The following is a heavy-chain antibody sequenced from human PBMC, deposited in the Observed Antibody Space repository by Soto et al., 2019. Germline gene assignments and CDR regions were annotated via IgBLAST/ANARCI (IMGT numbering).Heavy chain of an antibody. CDR3: ARDGYYDSGSYGMDV. Sequence: GASVKVSCKTSGYTFTNYGISWVRQAPGQGFEWMGWISDYNGNTNYAQKFQGRVIMTTDTSTKTAYMVLRSLRFDDTAVYYCARDGYYDSGSYGMDVWGQGTTVTVSS. CDR1: GYTFTNYG. J-gene: IGHJ6*02. D-gene: IGHD3-10*01. V-gene: IGHV1-18*01. CDR2: ISDYNGNT.